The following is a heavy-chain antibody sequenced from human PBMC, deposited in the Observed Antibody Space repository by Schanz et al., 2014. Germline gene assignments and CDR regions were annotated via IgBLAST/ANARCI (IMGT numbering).Heavy chain of an antibody. CDR2: ISGSGGST. J-gene: IGHJ4*02. CDR1: GFSFSSYA. V-gene: IGHV3-23*04. Sequence: EVQLVESGGGLIQPGGSLRLSCAASGFSFSSYAINWVRQAPGKGLEWVSAISGSGGSTYYADSVKGRFTISSDNSKSTLYLQMSSLRAEDTAVYYCAKSQGSSFDSWGQGTLVTVSS. CDR3: AKSQGSSFDS. D-gene: IGHD6-13*01.